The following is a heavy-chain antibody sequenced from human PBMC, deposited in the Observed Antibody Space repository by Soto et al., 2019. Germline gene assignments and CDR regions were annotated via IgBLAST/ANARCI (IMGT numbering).Heavy chain of an antibody. CDR3: ARKRVNYGGNSDYYYYGMDV. Sequence: PSETLSLTCTVSGGSISSGDYYWSWIRQPPGKGLEWIGYIYYSGSTYYNPSLKSRVTISVDTSKNQFSLKLSSVTAADTAVYYCARKRVNYGGNSDYYYYGMDVWGQGTTVTVSS. CDR1: GGSISSGDYY. CDR2: IYYSGST. D-gene: IGHD4-17*01. V-gene: IGHV4-30-4*01. J-gene: IGHJ6*02.